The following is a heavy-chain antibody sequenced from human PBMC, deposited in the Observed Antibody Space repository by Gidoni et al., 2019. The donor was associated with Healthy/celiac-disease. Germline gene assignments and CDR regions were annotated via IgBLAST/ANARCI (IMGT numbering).Heavy chain of an antibody. J-gene: IGHJ5*02. CDR3: ARDSSVSEKGTWFDP. V-gene: IGHV4-4*07. CDR1: GGSIRSYY. D-gene: IGHD6-19*01. CDR2: IYTSGST. Sequence: QVQLQESGPGLVKPSETLSLTCTVSGGSIRSYYWSWIRQPAGKGLEWIGRIYTSGSTNYNPSLKSRVTMSVDTSKNQFSLKLSSVTAVDTAVYYCARDSSVSEKGTWFDPWGQGTLVTVSS.